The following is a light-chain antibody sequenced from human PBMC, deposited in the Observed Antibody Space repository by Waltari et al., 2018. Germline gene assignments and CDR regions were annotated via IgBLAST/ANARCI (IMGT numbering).Light chain of an antibody. Sequence: SPGTLSLSPGERATLSCRASQNVGKNYLGWYQQRPGQPPRLLIFGASNRATGIPDRFSGSGSGTDFTLTISRLESEDFAVYFCQQYASPPITFGQGTRLE. CDR1: QNVGKNY. CDR2: GAS. J-gene: IGKJ5*01. V-gene: IGKV3-20*01. CDR3: QQYASPPIT.